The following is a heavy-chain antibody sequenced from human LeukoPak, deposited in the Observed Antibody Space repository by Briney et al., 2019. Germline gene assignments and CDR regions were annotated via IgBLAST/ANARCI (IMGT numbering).Heavy chain of an antibody. Sequence: SETLSLTCTVSGGSISSSSYYWGWIRQPPGKGLEWIGSIYYGGSTYYNPSLKSRVTISVDTSKNQFFLNLSSMTAADTAVYFCARGGSYTMVKNYWGQGTLVTVSS. CDR1: GGSISSSSYY. V-gene: IGHV4-39*07. CDR2: IYYGGST. D-gene: IGHD1-26*01. CDR3: ARGGSYTMVKNY. J-gene: IGHJ4*02.